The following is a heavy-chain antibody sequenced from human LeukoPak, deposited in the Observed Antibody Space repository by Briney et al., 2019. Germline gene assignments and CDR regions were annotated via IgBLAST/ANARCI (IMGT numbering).Heavy chain of an antibody. V-gene: IGHV3-30*02. D-gene: IGHD5-24*01. Sequence: ARSRRLSCAAAGFTFSSYGMHWVRQAPDKVLEWVAFIRFDGNNKYYADSVKGRFTISRDNSKNTLYLQMNSLRAEDTAVYYCAKYRDGYNTYDYWGQGTLVTVSS. J-gene: IGHJ4*02. CDR2: IRFDGNNK. CDR1: GFTFSSYG. CDR3: AKYRDGYNTYDY.